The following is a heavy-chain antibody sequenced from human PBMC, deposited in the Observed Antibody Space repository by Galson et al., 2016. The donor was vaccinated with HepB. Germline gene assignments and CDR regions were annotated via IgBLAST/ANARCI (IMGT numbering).Heavy chain of an antibody. D-gene: IGHD6-13*01. CDR1: GGSISRGSHS. J-gene: IGHJ3*02. V-gene: IGHV4-61*02. CDR3: ARVNGPSGSSWGDPFDI. CDR2: IYISGST. Sequence: LSLTCTVSGGSISRGSHSWSWIRQPAGQGLEWIGRIYISGSTNYNFSLQRPVIISMDTSKNQFSRKLSSVTAADTAVYYCARVNGPSGSSWGDPFDIWGQGTMVTVSS.